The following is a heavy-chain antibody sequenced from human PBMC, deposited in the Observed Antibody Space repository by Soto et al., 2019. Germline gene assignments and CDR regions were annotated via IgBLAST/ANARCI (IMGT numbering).Heavy chain of an antibody. CDR2: INAGNGNT. CDR1: GYTFTSYA. Sequence: XSVKVSYKASGYTFTSYAMHLVRHSPGQRLEWMGWINAGNGNTKYSQKFQGRVTITRDTSASTAYMELSSLRSEDTAVYYCASQLGITGTISGHWGQGTLVTVSS. J-gene: IGHJ4*02. V-gene: IGHV1-3*01. CDR3: ASQLGITGTISGH. D-gene: IGHD1-7*01.